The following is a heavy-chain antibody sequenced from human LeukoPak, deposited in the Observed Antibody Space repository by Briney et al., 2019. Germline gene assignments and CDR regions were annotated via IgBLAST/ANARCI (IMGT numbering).Heavy chain of an antibody. D-gene: IGHD3-22*01. CDR3: ARSPDYYDSSGYYYALNWFDP. Sequence: ASVRVSCKASGYTFTGYYMHWVRQAPGQGLEWMGWINPNSGGTNYAQKFQGRVTMTRVTSISTAYMELSRLRSDDTAVYYCARSPDYYDSSGYYYALNWFDPWGQGTLVTVSS. CDR1: GYTFTGYY. J-gene: IGHJ5*02. CDR2: INPNSGGT. V-gene: IGHV1-2*02.